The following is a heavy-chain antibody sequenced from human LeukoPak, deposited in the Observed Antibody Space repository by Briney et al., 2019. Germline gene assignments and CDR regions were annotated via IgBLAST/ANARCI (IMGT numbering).Heavy chain of an antibody. CDR3: ARAGPLGVPAAPFDY. V-gene: IGHV1-2*02. CDR2: INPNSGGT. D-gene: IGHD2-2*01. J-gene: IGHJ4*02. CDR1: GYTFTGYY. Sequence: ASVKVSCKASGYTFTGYYMHWVRQAPGQGLEWMGWINPNSGGTNYAQKFQGRVTMTRDTSISTAYMELSRLRSDDTAAYYCARAGPLGVPAAPFDYWGQETLVTVSS.